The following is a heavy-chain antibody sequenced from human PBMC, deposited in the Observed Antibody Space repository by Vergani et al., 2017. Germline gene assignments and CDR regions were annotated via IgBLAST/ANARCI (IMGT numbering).Heavy chain of an antibody. D-gene: IGHD5-24*01. Sequence: QVQLQESGPGLVKPSETLSLTCTVSGGSISSYYWSWIRQPPGKGLEWIGYIYYSGSTNYNPSLKSRVTISVDTSKNQFSLKLSSVTAADTAMYYCARQAPSGWLQTAYWYFDLWGRGTLVTVSS. CDR3: ARQAPSGWLQTAYWYFDL. CDR1: GGSISSYY. V-gene: IGHV4-59*01. CDR2: IYYSGST. J-gene: IGHJ2*01.